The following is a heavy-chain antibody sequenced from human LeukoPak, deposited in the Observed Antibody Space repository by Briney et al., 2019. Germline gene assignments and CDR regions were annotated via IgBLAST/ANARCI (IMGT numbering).Heavy chain of an antibody. V-gene: IGHV4-39*01. CDR3: ARRRGYSSSTYYFDY. CDR1: GGSISSSTYY. CDR2: VYYSGST. Sequence: SETLSLTCTVSGGSISSSTYYWGWIRQPPGKGLEWIGSVYYSGSTYYNPSLKSRVTISADTSKNQFSLKLSSVTAADTAVYYCARRRGYSSSTYYFDYWGQGALVTVSS. D-gene: IGHD6-6*01. J-gene: IGHJ4*02.